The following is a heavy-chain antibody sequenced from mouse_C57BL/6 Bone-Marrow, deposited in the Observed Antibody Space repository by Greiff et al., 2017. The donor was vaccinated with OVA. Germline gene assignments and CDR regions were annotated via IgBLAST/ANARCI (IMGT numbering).Heavy chain of an antibody. D-gene: IGHD2-4*01. CDR1: EYAFPSHD. J-gene: IGHJ2*01. CDR2: INSDGGST. Sequence: EVQRVESGGGLVKPGASLKLSCESNEYAFPSHDMSWVSKTPAKRLELVAAINSDGGSTTYPDTIERRFTLSRDNTKKTLYQQMSRLRSEDTALDDGARQSYYDYDERDYWGQGTTLTVSS. V-gene: IGHV5-2*01. CDR3: ARQSYYDYDERDY.